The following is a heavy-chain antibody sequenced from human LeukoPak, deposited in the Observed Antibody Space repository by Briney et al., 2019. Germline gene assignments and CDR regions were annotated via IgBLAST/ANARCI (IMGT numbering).Heavy chain of an antibody. CDR3: AAPQVPYGGPRSFGS. CDR1: GYSFTNYW. J-gene: IGHJ4*02. V-gene: IGHV5-51*01. Sequence: GESLKISCKASGYSFTNYWIGWVRQMPGKGLEWMGIIYPGDSDIRYSPSFQGQVTISADKSITTAYLHWTSLQASDSGIYYCAAPQVPYGGPRSFGSWGQGTQVTVSS. D-gene: IGHD4-23*01. CDR2: IYPGDSDI.